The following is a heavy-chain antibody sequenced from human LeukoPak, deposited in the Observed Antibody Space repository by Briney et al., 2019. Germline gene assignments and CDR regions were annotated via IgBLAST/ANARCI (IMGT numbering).Heavy chain of an antibody. Sequence: GGSLRLSCAASGFTFSSYWMSWVRQAPGKGLEWVANIKQDGSEKYYVDSVKGRFTISRDNAKNSLYLQMNSLRAEDTAVYYCARDPSGYPFYYYYYMDVWGKGTTVTVSS. J-gene: IGHJ6*03. V-gene: IGHV3-7*01. CDR3: ARDPSGYPFYYYYYMDV. D-gene: IGHD5-12*01. CDR1: GFTFSSYW. CDR2: IKQDGSEK.